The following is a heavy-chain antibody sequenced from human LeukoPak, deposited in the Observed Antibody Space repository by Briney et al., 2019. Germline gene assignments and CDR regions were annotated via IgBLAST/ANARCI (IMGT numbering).Heavy chain of an antibody. J-gene: IGHJ3*02. Sequence: SETLSLTCTVSGGSISSGDYYWSWIRQPPGKGLEWIGYIYYSGSTNYNPSLKSRVTISVDTSKNQFSLKLSSVTAADTAVYYCARHSNSMVRGVGDAFDIWGQGTMVTVSS. CDR1: GGSISSGDYY. D-gene: IGHD3-10*01. CDR2: IYYSGST. CDR3: ARHSNSMVRGVGDAFDI. V-gene: IGHV4-61*08.